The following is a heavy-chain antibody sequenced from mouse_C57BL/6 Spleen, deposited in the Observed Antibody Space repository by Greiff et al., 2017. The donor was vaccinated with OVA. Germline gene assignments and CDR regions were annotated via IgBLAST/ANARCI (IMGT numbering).Heavy chain of an antibody. Sequence: QVQLQQPGAELVRPGSSVKLSCKASGYTFTSYWMHWVKQRPIQGLDWIGNIDPSDSQTHYNQKFKDKATMTVAKSSITAYMQLSILTSEDSAVYYCARVDYDVDDARDYWGQGTSVTVSS. CDR3: ARVDYDVDDARDY. CDR1: GYTFTSYW. CDR2: IDPSDSQT. J-gene: IGHJ4*01. V-gene: IGHV1-52*01. D-gene: IGHD2-4*01.